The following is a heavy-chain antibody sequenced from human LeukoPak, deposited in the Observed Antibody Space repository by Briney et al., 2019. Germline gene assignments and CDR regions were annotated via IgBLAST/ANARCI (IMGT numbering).Heavy chain of an antibody. CDR3: TTNDAFDI. J-gene: IGHJ3*02. V-gene: IGHV3-15*01. CDR2: IKTKSDGGQT. CDR1: GFTFSNAW. Sequence: PGGSLRLSCVASGFTFSNAWMNWVRQAPGKGLEWVGHIKTKSDGGQTDYAATVKGRFTISRDDSKNTLYLQMNSLKTEDTAVYYCTTNDAFDIWGQGTMVTVSS.